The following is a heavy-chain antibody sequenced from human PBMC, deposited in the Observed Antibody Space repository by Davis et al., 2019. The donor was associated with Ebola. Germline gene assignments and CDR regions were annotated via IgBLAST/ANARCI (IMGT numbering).Heavy chain of an antibody. J-gene: IGHJ6*02. CDR2: ISYEGSNK. V-gene: IGHV3-30-3*01. Sequence: GGSLSLSCAASGFTVSSNYMSWVRQAPGKGLEWVAVISYEGSNKYYADSVKGRFTISRDNSKNTLYLQMNSLRAEDTAVYYCARIYFYYYGMDVWGQGTTVTVSS. CDR1: GFTVSSNY. CDR3: ARIYFYYYGMDV.